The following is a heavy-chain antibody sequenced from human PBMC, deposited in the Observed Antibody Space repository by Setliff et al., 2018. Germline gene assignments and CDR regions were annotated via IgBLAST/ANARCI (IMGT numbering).Heavy chain of an antibody. CDR3: ATRTRGSYYDL. Sequence: AGGSLRLSCAASGFTFSSYAMSWVRQAPGKGLEWVSAISASGYTTHYADSVKGRFTISRDNSKNTLYLQMNSLGVEDTALYFCATRTRGSYYDLWGQGTLVTVSS. V-gene: IGHV3-23*01. CDR1: GFTFSSYA. D-gene: IGHD3-10*01. J-gene: IGHJ5*02. CDR2: ISASGYTT.